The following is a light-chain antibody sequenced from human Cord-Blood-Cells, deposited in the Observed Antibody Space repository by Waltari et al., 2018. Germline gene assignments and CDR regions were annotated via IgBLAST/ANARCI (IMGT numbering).Light chain of an antibody. V-gene: IGLV2-14*01. J-gene: IGLJ1*01. Sequence: QSALTQPASVSGSPGQSITISCTGTSSDDGGYNYVSWYQQHPGKAPKLMIYEVSNRPSGVSNRFSGSKSGNTASLTISGLQAEDEADYYCSSYTSSSTVFGTGTKVTVL. CDR1: SSDDGGYNY. CDR2: EVS. CDR3: SSYTSSSTV.